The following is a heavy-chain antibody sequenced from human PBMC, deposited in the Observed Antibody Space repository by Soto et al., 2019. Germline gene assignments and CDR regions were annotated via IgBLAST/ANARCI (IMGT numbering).Heavy chain of an antibody. CDR2: IKQDGSET. J-gene: IGHJ4*02. D-gene: IGHD3-22*01. CDR3: ARDAYYDESSGYFDY. V-gene: IGHV3-7*01. Sequence: EVQLVESGGGLVQPGGSLRLSCAASGFIFNNYWMTWVRQAPGKGLEWVANIKQDGSETYYVDSVKGRFTISRDNAKNSLYLQMNSLRADDTAVYYCARDAYYDESSGYFDYWGQGTLVTVSS. CDR1: GFIFNNYW.